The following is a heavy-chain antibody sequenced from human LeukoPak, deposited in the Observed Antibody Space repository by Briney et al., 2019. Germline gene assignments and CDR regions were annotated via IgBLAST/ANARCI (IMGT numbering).Heavy chain of an antibody. CDR3: ARGRYGAGKFDY. CDR1: GGSFSGYY. CDR2: INHSGST. Sequence: SETLSLTCAVSGGSFSGYYWSWIRQPPGKGLEWIGEINHSGSTNYNPSLKSRVTISVDTSKNQFSLKLSSVTAADTAVYYCARGRYGAGKFDYWGQGTLVTVSS. J-gene: IGHJ4*02. V-gene: IGHV4-34*01. D-gene: IGHD1-1*01.